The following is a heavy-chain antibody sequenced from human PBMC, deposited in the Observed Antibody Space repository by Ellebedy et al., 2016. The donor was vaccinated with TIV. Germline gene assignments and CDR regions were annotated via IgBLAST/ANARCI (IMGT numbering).Heavy chain of an antibody. CDR2: IRSTGSDK. Sequence: GESLKISCAASGFTFSDHNMNWVRQSPGKGLEWVSSIRSTGSDKYYSESVKGRFTISRDNAQDTLFLQMNSLRDEDTAVYFCSRGWSTPDSWGQGTLVIVSS. V-gene: IGHV3-21*06. CDR3: SRGWSTPDS. CDR1: GFTFSDHN. J-gene: IGHJ4*02. D-gene: IGHD2-15*01.